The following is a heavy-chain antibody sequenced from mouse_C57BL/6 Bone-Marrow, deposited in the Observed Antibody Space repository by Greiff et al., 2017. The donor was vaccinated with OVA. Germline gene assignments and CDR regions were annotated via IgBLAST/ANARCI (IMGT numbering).Heavy chain of an antibody. CDR3: ASEGGAGLYYAMDY. D-gene: IGHD3-1*01. J-gene: IGHJ4*01. CDR1: GFTFSSYA. V-gene: IGHV5-4*03. CDR2: ISDGGSDT. Sequence: EVKLVESGGGLVKPGGSLKLPCAASGFTFSSYAMSWVRQTPEKRLEWVATISDGGSDTYYPDNVKGRFTITRDNATNNPYLQMSHLKSEDTAMYDCASEGGAGLYYAMDYWGQGTSVTVSS.